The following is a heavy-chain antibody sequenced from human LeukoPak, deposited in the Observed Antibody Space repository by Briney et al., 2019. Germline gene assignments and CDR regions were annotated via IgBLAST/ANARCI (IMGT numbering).Heavy chain of an antibody. J-gene: IGHJ4*02. V-gene: IGHV4-31*03. CDR1: GGSISSGGYY. D-gene: IGHD1/OR15-1a*01. CDR3: AREARKTTGRRGNYFDY. CDR2: IYYSGST. Sequence: NPSETLSLTCTVSGGSISSGGYYWSWIRQHPGKGLEWIGYIYYSGSTYYNPSLKSRVTISVDTSKNQFSLKLSSVTAADTAVYYCAREARKTTGRRGNYFDYWGQGTLVTVSS.